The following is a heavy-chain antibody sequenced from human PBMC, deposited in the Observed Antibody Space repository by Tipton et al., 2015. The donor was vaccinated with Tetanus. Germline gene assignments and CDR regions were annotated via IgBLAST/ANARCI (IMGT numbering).Heavy chain of an antibody. CDR1: GGSFSLYY. CDR3: ARDRGVRGGYYYYHVMDV. Sequence: TLSLTCTVSGGSFSLYYWNWVRQSPGKGLEWIGEISHSGSSSYSPSLKSRVTISVDTSKNQFSLRLRSVAAADTAVYYCARDRGVRGGYYYYHVMDVWGQGTAVTVSS. J-gene: IGHJ6*02. D-gene: IGHD3-10*01. V-gene: IGHV4-34*01. CDR2: ISHSGSS.